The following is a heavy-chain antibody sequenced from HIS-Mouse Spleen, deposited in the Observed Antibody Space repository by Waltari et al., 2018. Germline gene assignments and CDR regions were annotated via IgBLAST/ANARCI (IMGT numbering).Heavy chain of an antibody. Sequence: EVQLVESGGGLNTPGGSLGLSGAACGLPVRGNYMSWVRQAPGKGLEWVSFIYSGGSTYYADSVKGRFTISRDNSKNTLYLQMNSLRAEDTAVYYCARDDNWGFYYWGQGTLVTVSS. CDR1: GLPVRGNY. D-gene: IGHD7-27*01. CDR3: ARDDNWGFYY. CDR2: IYSGGST. V-gene: IGHV3-53*01. J-gene: IGHJ4*02.